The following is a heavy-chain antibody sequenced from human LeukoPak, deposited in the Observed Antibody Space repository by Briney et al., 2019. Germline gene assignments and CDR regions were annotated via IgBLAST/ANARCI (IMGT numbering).Heavy chain of an antibody. CDR1: GYTFSSHS. D-gene: IGHD3-16*02. CDR3: ARGSYLRGGY. V-gene: IGHV1-18*01. Sequence: ASVKVSCKTSGYTFSSHSMNWVRQAPGQGLEWLGWISPYNGNTKYAQKIQGRATMTTDTSTSTAYLELRSLRSDDTAVYYCARGSYLRGGYWGQGTLVTVSS. J-gene: IGHJ4*02. CDR2: ISPYNGNT.